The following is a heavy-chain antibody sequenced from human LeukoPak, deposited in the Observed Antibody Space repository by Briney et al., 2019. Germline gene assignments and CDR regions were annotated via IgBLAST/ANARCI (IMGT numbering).Heavy chain of an antibody. CDR3: VKMSGPERRHFFDY. CDR1: GFTFSDYA. V-gene: IGHV3-23*01. J-gene: IGHJ4*02. D-gene: IGHD1-26*01. Sequence: PGGSLRLSCEVSGFTFSDYAFAWVRQAPGERLAWVSTVNGAGTDTFYAASVKGRFTLSRDNSKKTLSLQMSSLRAEDTAIYYCVKMSGPERRHFFDYWGQGTLAVVSS. CDR2: VNGAGTDT.